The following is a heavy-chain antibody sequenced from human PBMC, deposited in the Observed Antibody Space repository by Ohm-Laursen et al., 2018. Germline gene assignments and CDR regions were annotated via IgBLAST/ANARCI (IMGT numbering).Heavy chain of an antibody. Sequence: SLRLSCAASGFTFDNYAMHWVRQAPGKGLEWVSGISWNNGYIGYADSVKGRFTISRDNAKNSLYLQMNSLRAEDTALYYCAKMVGAWDFFDYWGQGTLVTVSS. CDR3: AKMVGAWDFFDY. J-gene: IGHJ4*02. D-gene: IGHD1-26*01. CDR2: ISWNNGYI. V-gene: IGHV3-9*01. CDR1: GFTFDNYA.